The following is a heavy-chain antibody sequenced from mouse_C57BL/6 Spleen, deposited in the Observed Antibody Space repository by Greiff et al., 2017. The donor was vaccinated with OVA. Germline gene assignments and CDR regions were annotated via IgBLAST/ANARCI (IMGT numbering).Heavy chain of an antibody. CDR2: IRNKANGYTT. J-gene: IGHJ4*01. Sequence: EVQGVESGGGLVQPGGSLSLSCAASGFTFTDYYMSWVRQPPGKALEWLGFIRNKANGYTTEYSASVKGRFTISRDNSQSILYLQMNALRAEDSATYYCARYEDYYAMDYWGQGTSVTVSS. CDR1: GFTFTDYY. CDR3: ARYEDYYAMDY. V-gene: IGHV7-3*01.